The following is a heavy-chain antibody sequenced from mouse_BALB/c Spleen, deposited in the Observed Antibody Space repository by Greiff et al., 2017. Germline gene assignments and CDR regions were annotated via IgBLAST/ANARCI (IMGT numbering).Heavy chain of an antibody. CDR1: GYAFTNYL. CDR2: INPGSGGT. J-gene: IGHJ3*01. V-gene: IGHV1-54*01. CDR3: ARYDGLAY. D-gene: IGHD2-14*01. Sequence: QVQLQQSGAELVRPGTSVKVSCKASGYAFTNYLIEWVKQRPGQGLEWIGVINPGSGGTNYNEKFKGKATLTADKSSSTAYMQLSSLTSDDSAVYCCARYDGLAYWGQGTLVTVSA.